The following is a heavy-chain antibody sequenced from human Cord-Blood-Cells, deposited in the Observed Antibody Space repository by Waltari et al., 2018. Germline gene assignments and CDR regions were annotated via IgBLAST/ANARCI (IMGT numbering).Heavy chain of an antibody. CDR2: IYYSGST. D-gene: IGHD7-27*01. CDR1: GGSISSYY. J-gene: IGHJ3*02. CDR3: ARDLGGDDAFDI. V-gene: IGHV4-59*01. Sequence: QVQLQESGPGLVKPSETLSLTCTVPGGSISSYYWSWIRQPPGKGLEWIGYIYYSGSTNYNPSLKSRVTISVDTSKNQFSLKLSSVTAADTAVYYCARDLGGDDAFDIWGQGTMVTVSS.